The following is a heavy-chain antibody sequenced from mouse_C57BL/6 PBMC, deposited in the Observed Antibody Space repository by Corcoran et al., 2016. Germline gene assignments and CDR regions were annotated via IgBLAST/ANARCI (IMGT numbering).Heavy chain of an antibody. CDR1: GYTFTTYG. J-gene: IGHJ4*01. V-gene: IGHV9-3*01. Sequence: QIQLVQSGLELKKPGETVKISCKASGYTFTTYGMSWVKQAPGKGLKWMGWINTYSGVPTYADDFKGRFAFSLETSASTAYLQINNLKNEDTATYFCAREPFAMDYLGQGTSVTVSS. CDR3: AREPFAMDY. D-gene: IGHD6-1*01. CDR2: INTYSGVP.